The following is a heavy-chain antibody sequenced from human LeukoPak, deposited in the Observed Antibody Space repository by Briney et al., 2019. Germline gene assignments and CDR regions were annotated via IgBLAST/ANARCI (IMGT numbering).Heavy chain of an antibody. CDR2: IYYSGST. CDR1: GGSISSSSYY. CDR3: ARSPAGGSSSWYWFDP. V-gene: IGHV4-39*01. Sequence: SETLSLTCTVSGGSISSSSYYWGWIRQPPGKGLEWIGSIYYSGSTYYNPSLKSRVIISVDTSKNQFSLKLSSVTAADTAVYYCARSPAGGSSSWYWFDPWGQGTLVTASS. D-gene: IGHD6-13*01. J-gene: IGHJ5*02.